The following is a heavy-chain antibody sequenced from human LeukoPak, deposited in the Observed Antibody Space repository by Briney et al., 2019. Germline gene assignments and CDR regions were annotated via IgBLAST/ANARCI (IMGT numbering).Heavy chain of an antibody. V-gene: IGHV4-61*01. D-gene: IGHD2-21*02. J-gene: IGHJ5*02. CDR2: IYYSGST. CDR1: GGSVSSGSYY. Sequence: SETLSLTCTVSGGSVSSGSYYWTWIRQPPRKGLEWIGYIYYSGSTNYSPSLKSRFTISGDTSKNQFSLKLSSVTAADTAVYYCARVNCGGDCYSTRGDWFDPWGQGTLLTVSS. CDR3: ARVNCGGDCYSTRGDWFDP.